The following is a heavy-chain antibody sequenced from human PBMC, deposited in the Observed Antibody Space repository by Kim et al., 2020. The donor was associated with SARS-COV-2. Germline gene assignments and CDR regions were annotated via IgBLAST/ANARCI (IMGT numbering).Heavy chain of an antibody. CDR2: IKQDGSEK. D-gene: IGHD2-15*01. Sequence: GGSLRLSCVASGFTFSSYWMSWVRQAPGKGPEWVANIKQDGSEKYYVDSVKGRFTISRDNAKNSLYLQMNSLRAEDTAVYYCARDRLFLDIVVVVAAQGWYGMDVWGQGTTVTVSS. CDR3: ARDRLFLDIVVVVAAQGWYGMDV. J-gene: IGHJ6*02. V-gene: IGHV3-7*01. CDR1: GFTFSSYW.